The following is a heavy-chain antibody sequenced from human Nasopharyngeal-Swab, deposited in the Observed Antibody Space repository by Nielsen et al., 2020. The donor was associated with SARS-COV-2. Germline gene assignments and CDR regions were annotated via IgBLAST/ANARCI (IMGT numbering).Heavy chain of an antibody. CDR3: AKWAKYSSGWATGYY. Sequence: GGSLRLSCAASGFTFSSYAMSWVPQATGKGLEWVSAISGSGGSIYYADSVKGRFTISRDNSKNTLYLQMNSPRAEDTAVYYCAKWAKYSSGWATGYYWGQGTLVTVSS. D-gene: IGHD6-19*01. V-gene: IGHV3-23*01. J-gene: IGHJ4*02. CDR1: GFTFSSYA. CDR2: ISGSGGSI.